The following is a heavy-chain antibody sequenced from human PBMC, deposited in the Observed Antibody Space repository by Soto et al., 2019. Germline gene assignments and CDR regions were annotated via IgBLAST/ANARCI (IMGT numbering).Heavy chain of an antibody. D-gene: IGHD1-26*01. CDR2: TRNTANNYIT. V-gene: IGHV3-72*01. CDR1: GFTLSDHY. J-gene: IGHJ4*02. Sequence: EVQLVESGGGLVQPGGSLRLSCAASGFTLSDHYMDWGRQAPGKGREWLGRTRNTANNYITEYATSVKGRCTISRDDSKHAVYLQLNSLKSEDTAVYYCGRWQSWSPGCWGQGTLVPFSS. CDR3: GRWQSWSPGC.